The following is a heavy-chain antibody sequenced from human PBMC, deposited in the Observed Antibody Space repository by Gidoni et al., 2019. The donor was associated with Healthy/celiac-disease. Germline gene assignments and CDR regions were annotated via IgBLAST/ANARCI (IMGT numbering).Heavy chain of an antibody. J-gene: IGHJ5*02. CDR1: GGPLSSYA. V-gene: IGHV1-69*01. CDR3: AREGRGVVVPRLGKNWFDP. Sequence: QVQLVQSVSDVQRPGSSVKVSCRASGGPLSSYAFSWVRQAPGQGLEWMGGSIPSFGTANNAQELQGRVTMTAEEATSRAYMELSSLRSEDTAVYYCAREGRGVVVPRLGKNWFDPWGQGTLVTVSS. CDR2: SIPSFGTA. D-gene: IGHD2-2*01.